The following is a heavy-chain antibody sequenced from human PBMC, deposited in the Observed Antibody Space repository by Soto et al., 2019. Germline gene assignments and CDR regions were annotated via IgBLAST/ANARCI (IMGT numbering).Heavy chain of an antibody. D-gene: IGHD1-26*01. CDR3: ARERIVGATTDI. J-gene: IGHJ3*02. CDR1: GFTFSSYS. CDR2: ISSSSSYI. Sequence: PGGSLRLSCAASGFTFSSYSMNWVRQAPGKGLEWVSSISSSSSYIYYADSVKGRFTISRDNAKNSLYLQMNSLRAEDTAVYYCARERIVGATTDIWGQGTMVTASS. V-gene: IGHV3-21*01.